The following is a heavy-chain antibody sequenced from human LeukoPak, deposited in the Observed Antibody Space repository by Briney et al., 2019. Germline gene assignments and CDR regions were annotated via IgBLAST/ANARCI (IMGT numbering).Heavy chain of an antibody. CDR3: AKRVRYGSGNYHFDH. J-gene: IGHJ4*02. V-gene: IGHV3-48*01. Sequence: PGGSLRLSCAASGFTFSSYSMNWVRQAPGKGLEWVSYISSSSSTIYYADSVKGRFTISRDNSKNTLYLQMNSLTAEDTAVYYCAKRVRYGSGNYHFDHWGQGTLVTVSS. D-gene: IGHD3-10*01. CDR2: ISSSSSTI. CDR1: GFTFSSYS.